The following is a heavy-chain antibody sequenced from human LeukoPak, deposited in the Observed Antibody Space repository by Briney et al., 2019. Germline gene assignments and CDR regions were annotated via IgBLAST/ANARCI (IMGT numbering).Heavy chain of an antibody. J-gene: IGHJ4*02. CDR1: VYTFNRNV. Sequence: ASVKVSCKASVYTFNRNVFSWVRQAPGQGLEWVGWINAYNGNTNYAPKLQDRVTMTTDTSTSTAYMELRSLRSDDTAVYYCARQSGNYYMIDYWGQGTLVTVSS. V-gene: IGHV1-18*01. D-gene: IGHD1-26*01. CDR3: ARQSGNYYMIDY. CDR2: INAYNGNT.